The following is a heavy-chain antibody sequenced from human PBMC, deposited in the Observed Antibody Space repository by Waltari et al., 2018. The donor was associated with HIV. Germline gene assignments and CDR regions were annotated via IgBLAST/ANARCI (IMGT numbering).Heavy chain of an antibody. V-gene: IGHV1-2*04. J-gene: IGHJ4*02. CDR3: ARAESTTWANFDF. D-gene: IGHD1-26*01. CDR2: INPTDGDT. CDR1: GYPFAAYY. Sequence: QVQLVQSGSAVKNSGASVRVSCHPSGYPFAAYYLYWMRQAPGEGLEWLGWINPTDGDTGYAQKFQGWLSVTRDTSTGTVYMSLSRLRSDDTATYYCARAESTTWANFDFWGQGTLVSVSS.